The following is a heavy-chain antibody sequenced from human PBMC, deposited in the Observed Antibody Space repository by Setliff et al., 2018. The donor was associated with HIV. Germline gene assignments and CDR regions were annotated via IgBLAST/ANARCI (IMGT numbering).Heavy chain of an antibody. V-gene: IGHV4-39*07. CDR2: IYYDGRT. Sequence: SETLSLTCTVSGGSIRTGAYYWGWIRQPPGKGLEWIGSIYYDGRTFYKPSLKSRLTISVDTSENQFSLRLSSVTAADTAVYFCARGGTVSADFDSWGQGTLVTVSS. CDR1: GGSIRTGAYY. CDR3: ARGGTVSADFDS. D-gene: IGHD6-19*01. J-gene: IGHJ4*02.